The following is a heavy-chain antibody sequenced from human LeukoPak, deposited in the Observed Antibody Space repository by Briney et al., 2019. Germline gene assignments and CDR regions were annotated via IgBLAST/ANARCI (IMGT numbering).Heavy chain of an antibody. D-gene: IGHD6-19*01. Sequence: ASVKVSCKASGYTFNSYAMHWVRRAPGQRLEWMGWINAGNGNTKYSQKFQGRVTITRDTSASTAYMELSSLRSEDTAVYYCARVGRIALAGSFGAFDIWGQGTMVTVSS. J-gene: IGHJ3*02. CDR1: GYTFNSYA. CDR2: INAGNGNT. V-gene: IGHV1-3*01. CDR3: ARVGRIALAGSFGAFDI.